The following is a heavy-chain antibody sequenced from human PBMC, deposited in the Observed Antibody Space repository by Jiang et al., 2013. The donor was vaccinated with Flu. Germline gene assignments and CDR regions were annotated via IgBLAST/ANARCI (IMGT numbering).Heavy chain of an antibody. CDR1: GFTFSDYD. V-gene: IGHV3-30*03. CDR3: ARGAVRRTYFFDF. J-gene: IGHJ4*02. Sequence: GTSLRLSCAASGFTFSDYDIHWVRQAPGKGLEWVAVISYDGDNQYYADSVKGRFTISRDNSKNTLYLQMNGLRSEDTAFYYCARGAVRRTYFFDFWGQGTLVTVSS. D-gene: IGHD3-10*01. CDR2: ISYDGDNQ.